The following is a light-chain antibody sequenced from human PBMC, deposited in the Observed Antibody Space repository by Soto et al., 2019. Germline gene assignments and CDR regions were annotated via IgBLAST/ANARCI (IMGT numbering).Light chain of an antibody. J-gene: IGKJ2*01. V-gene: IGKV3-11*01. CDR2: DAS. Sequence: EIVLTQSPVTLSLSPGERATLSCRASQSVGRYLAWYQQKIGQAPRLLIYDASSRAIGIPARFSGSGSGTDFTLTISSLEPEDFAVYYCQQRSNWPPGYTFGQGTKLEIK. CDR1: QSVGRY. CDR3: QQRSNWPPGYT.